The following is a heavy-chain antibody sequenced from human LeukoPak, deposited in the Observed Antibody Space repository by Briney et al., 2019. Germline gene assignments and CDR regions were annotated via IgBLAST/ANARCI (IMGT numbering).Heavy chain of an antibody. Sequence: GGSLRLSCAASGFTFSSYWMSWVRQAPGKGLEWVANIKQDGSEKYYVDSVKGRFTISRDNAKNSLYLQMNSLRAEDTAVYYCARDGFGWLGELWYYYYGMDVWGQGTTVTVSS. V-gene: IGHV3-7*01. CDR1: GFTFSSYW. CDR3: ARDGFGWLGELWYYYYGMDV. CDR2: IKQDGSEK. J-gene: IGHJ6*02. D-gene: IGHD3-10*01.